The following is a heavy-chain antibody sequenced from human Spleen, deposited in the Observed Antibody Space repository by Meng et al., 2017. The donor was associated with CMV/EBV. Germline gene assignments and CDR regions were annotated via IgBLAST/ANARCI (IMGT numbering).Heavy chain of an antibody. CDR2: IIPIFGTA. CDR3: ARGGEHTYYYDSSGYQYYFDY. CDR1: GGTFSSYA. V-gene: IGHV1-69*05. D-gene: IGHD3-22*01. J-gene: IGHJ4*02. Sequence: SVKVSCKASGGTFSSYAISWVRQAPGQGLEWMGGIIPIFGTANYAQKVQGRVTITTDESTSTAYMELSRLRSDDTAVYYCARGGEHTYYYDSSGYQYYFDYWGQGTLVTVSS.